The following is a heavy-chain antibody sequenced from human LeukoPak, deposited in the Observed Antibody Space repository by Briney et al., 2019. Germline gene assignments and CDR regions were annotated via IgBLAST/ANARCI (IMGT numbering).Heavy chain of an antibody. V-gene: IGHV3-23*01. Sequence: GGSLRLSCAASGFTFNSYAMYWVRQAPGKGLEWVSGIFGSGGSAHYADSVKGRFTILRDNSKNTVYLQMNSLRAEDTAVYYCAKTTTGYSSGRYPGWPVDYWGQGTLVTVSS. CDR2: IFGSGGSA. J-gene: IGHJ4*02. CDR1: GFTFNSYA. CDR3: AKTTTGYSSGRYPGWPVDY. D-gene: IGHD6-19*01.